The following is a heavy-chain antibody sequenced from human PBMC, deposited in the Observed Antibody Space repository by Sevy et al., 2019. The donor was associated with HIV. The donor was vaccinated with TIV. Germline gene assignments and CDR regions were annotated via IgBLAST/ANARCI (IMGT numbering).Heavy chain of an antibody. Sequence: GGSLRLSCAASGFTFNKYTMNWVRQAPGKGLEWVSSISSSSSYIYYAASVKGRFTISRDNAKNSLYLQVNRLRAEDTAVYDCARDGGCSSTSCLLYFDYWGQGTLVTVSS. J-gene: IGHJ4*02. V-gene: IGHV3-21*01. CDR1: GFTFNKYT. D-gene: IGHD2-2*01. CDR3: ARDGGCSSTSCLLYFDY. CDR2: ISSSSSYI.